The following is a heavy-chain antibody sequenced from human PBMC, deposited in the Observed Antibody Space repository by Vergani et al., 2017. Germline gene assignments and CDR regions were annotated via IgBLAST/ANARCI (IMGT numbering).Heavy chain of an antibody. CDR3: ARDGSAGIAVAGTSYWYFDL. CDR1: GFTFSSYA. V-gene: IGHV3-21*01. CDR2: ISSSSSYI. D-gene: IGHD6-19*01. Sequence: EVQLLESGGGLVQPGGSLRLSCAASGFTFSSYAMSWVRQAPGKGLEWVSSISSSSSYIYYADSVKGRFTISRDNAKNSLYLQMNSLRAEDTAVYYCARDGSAGIAVAGTSYWYFDLWGRGTLVTVSS. J-gene: IGHJ2*01.